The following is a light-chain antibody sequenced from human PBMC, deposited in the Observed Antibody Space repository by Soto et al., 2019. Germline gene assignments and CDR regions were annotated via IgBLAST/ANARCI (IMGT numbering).Light chain of an antibody. CDR2: GAS. V-gene: IGKV1-39*01. CDR3: QQCYETPLT. CDR1: QTISNY. J-gene: IGKJ5*01. Sequence: EIQMTQSPSSLSASIGDRVTITCRASQTISNYLNWYQQKPGKAPTLIIFGASNLQDGVPSRFSGSGYGTDFTLTITSLHPEDFATYYYQQCYETPLTFGQGTRLEIK.